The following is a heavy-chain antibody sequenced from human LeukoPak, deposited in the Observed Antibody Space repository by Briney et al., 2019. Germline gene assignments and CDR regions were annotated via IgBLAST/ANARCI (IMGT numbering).Heavy chain of an antibody. V-gene: IGHV3-33*06. CDR1: GFTFSSYN. CDR2: IWYDGTDK. CDR3: AKDSGGGACYLDY. J-gene: IGHJ4*02. Sequence: PGRSLRLSCAASGFTFSSYNMHWVRQAPGKGLEWVAVIWYDGTDKYYADSVNGRFTISRDNSKNTLYLQMNSLRAEDTAVYYCAKDSGGGACYLDYWGQGTLVGVSS. D-gene: IGHD2-21*02.